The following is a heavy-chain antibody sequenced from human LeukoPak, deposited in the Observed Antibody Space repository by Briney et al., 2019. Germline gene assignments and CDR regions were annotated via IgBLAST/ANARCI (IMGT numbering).Heavy chain of an antibody. V-gene: IGHV4-34*01. J-gene: IGHJ5*02. CDR2: INHSGST. D-gene: IGHD2-2*01. CDR3: ARGHRAIVVVPPAGRFDP. Sequence: PSETLSLTCAVYGGSFSGYYWSWIRQPPGKGLEWIGEINHSGSTNYNPSLKSRVTISVDTSKNQFSLKLSSVTAADTAVYYCARGHRAIVVVPPAGRFDPWGQGTLVTVSS. CDR1: GGSFSGYY.